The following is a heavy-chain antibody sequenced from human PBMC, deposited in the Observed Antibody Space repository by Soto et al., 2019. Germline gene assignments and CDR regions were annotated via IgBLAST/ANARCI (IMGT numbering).Heavy chain of an antibody. CDR1: GFTFNIYA. CDR3: ATVHNTSRSFGY. V-gene: IGHV3-23*01. CDR2: TGATGRTT. D-gene: IGHD1-20*01. Sequence: PGGSLRLSCAASGFTFNIYAMTWVRQAPGKGLEWVSTTGATGRTTYYSDSVKGRFTVSRDNSKNTLGLQMSNLRAEDTAVYYCATVHNTSRSFGYWGQGTLVSVSS. J-gene: IGHJ4*02.